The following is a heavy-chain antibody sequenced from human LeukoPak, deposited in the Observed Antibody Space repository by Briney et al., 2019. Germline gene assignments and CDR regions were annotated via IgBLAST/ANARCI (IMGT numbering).Heavy chain of an antibody. Sequence: SETLSLTCAVSGGSINSHYWGWIRQPPGKGLQWIGDIYYTGKNNYNPSLKSRVTISLDTPKDHLSLNLTSVLAADTAIYYCVRRDTGWNYFDYWGQGILVTVSS. CDR1: GGSINSHY. V-gene: IGHV4-59*08. D-gene: IGHD6-19*01. J-gene: IGHJ4*02. CDR3: VRRDTGWNYFDY. CDR2: IYYTGKN.